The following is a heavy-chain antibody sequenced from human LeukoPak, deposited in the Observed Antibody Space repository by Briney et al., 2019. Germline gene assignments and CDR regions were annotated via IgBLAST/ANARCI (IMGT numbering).Heavy chain of an antibody. Sequence: SETLSLTCTVSGDSISSGNYWGWIRQPPGKGLEWIGSIFHTGSTYYNLSLKSRVTISVDTSKNQFSLKLSSVTAADTAVYYCASTRVEYNFWSGYIFDYWGQGTLVTVSS. V-gene: IGHV4-38-2*02. CDR3: ASTRVEYNFWSGYIFDY. D-gene: IGHD3-3*01. CDR2: IFHTGST. J-gene: IGHJ4*02. CDR1: GDSISSGNY.